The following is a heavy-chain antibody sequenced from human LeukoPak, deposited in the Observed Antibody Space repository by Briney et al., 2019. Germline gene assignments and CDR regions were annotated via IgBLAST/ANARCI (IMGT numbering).Heavy chain of an antibody. CDR2: ISGSGGST. V-gene: IGHV3-23*01. Sequence: GGSLRLSCAASGFTFSSYAMSWVRQAPGKGLEWVSAISGSGGSTYYADSMKGRFTISRDNSKNTLYLQMNSLRAEDTAVYYCAKTGGVLRWLHYYYYGMDVWGQGTTVTVSS. CDR3: AKTGGVLRWLHYYYYGMDV. D-gene: IGHD4-23*01. CDR1: GFTFSSYA. J-gene: IGHJ6*02.